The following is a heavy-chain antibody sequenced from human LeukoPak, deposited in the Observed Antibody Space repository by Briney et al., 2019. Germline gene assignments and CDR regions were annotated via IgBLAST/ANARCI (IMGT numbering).Heavy chain of an antibody. CDR1: GFTFSMYA. D-gene: IGHD6-19*01. V-gene: IGHV3-30-3*01. J-gene: IGHJ4*02. CDR2: TSYDGSN. Sequence: GGSLRLSCTASGFTFSMYAMHWVRQAPGKGPEWVGVTSYDGSNYYADSVKGRFTISRDNSRDTLYLEMNTARPEDRAVYYCARANSSAWHNFDFWGQGTLVTVSS. CDR3: ARANSSAWHNFDF.